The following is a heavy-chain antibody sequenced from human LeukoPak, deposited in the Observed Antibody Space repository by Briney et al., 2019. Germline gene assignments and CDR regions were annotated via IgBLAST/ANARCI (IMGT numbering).Heavy chain of an antibody. CDR2: LSGSGTYT. CDR3: ARDPDGSGPDFDC. Sequence: GGSLRLSCAASGFTFSTYAMNWVRQAPGKGLEWVSGLSGSGTYTYYADSVKGRFTISRDNSKNTLYLQMNSLRAEDAAIYYCARDPDGSGPDFDCWGQGTLVIVSS. V-gene: IGHV3-23*01. D-gene: IGHD3-10*01. J-gene: IGHJ4*02. CDR1: GFTFSTYA.